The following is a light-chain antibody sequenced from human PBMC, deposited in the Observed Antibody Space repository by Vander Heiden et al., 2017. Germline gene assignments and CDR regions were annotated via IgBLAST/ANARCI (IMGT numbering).Light chain of an antibody. CDR2: GAS. CDR3: QHRSDWPLFT. Sequence: EIVSTQSPATLSLSPGERATFSCRASQSVGNYLAWYQQKPGQTPGLLIYGASNRSTGVPARCSGSGTGTDVTLTISSRDPEDFAVYYCQHRSDWPLFTFGPGTKVDMK. V-gene: IGKV3-11*01. CDR1: QSVGNY. J-gene: IGKJ3*01.